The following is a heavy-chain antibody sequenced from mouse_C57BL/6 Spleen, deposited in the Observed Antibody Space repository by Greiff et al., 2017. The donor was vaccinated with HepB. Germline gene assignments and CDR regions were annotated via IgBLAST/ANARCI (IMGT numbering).Heavy chain of an antibody. V-gene: IGHV1-78*01. D-gene: IGHD1-1*01. CDR3: ARNYYGSGRYFDV. CDR1: GYTFTDHT. J-gene: IGHJ1*03. Sequence: VQLVESDAELVKPGASVKISCKVSGYTFTDHTIHWMKQRPEQGLEWIGYIYPRDGSTKYNEKFKGKATLTADKSSSTAYMQLNSLTSEDSAVYFCARNYYGSGRYFDVWGTGTTVTVSS. CDR2: IYPRDGST.